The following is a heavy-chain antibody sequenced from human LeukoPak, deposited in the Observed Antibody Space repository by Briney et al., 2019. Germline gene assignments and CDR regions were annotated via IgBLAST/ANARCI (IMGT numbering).Heavy chain of an antibody. Sequence: ASVKVSCKASGYTFTSYGITWVRQAPGQGLEWMGWISACNGCTNYAQKLQGRVTMTTDTSTNTAYMKLRSLRSDDSAVYYCARDGLAYCGGDCYFDSWGQGTLVTVSS. J-gene: IGHJ4*02. CDR2: ISACNGCT. D-gene: IGHD2-21*02. CDR3: ARDGLAYCGGDCYFDS. V-gene: IGHV1-18*01. CDR1: GYTFTSYG.